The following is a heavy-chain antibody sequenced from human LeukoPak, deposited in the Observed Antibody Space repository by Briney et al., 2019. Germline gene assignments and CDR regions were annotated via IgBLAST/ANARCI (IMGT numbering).Heavy chain of an antibody. CDR1: GFTFSSYG. J-gene: IGHJ3*02. Sequence: PGGSLRLSCAASGFTFSSYGMHWVRQAPGKGLEWVAVISYDGSNKYYADSVKGRFTISRDNSKNTLYLQMNSLRAEDTAVYYCAKGQGTIFGVVINHDAFDIWGQGTMVTVSS. V-gene: IGHV3-30*18. CDR3: AKGQGTIFGVVINHDAFDI. D-gene: IGHD3-3*01. CDR2: ISYDGSNK.